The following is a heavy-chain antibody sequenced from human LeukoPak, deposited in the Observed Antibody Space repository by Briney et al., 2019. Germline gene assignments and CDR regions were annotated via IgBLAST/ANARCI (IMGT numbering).Heavy chain of an antibody. V-gene: IGHV1-69*13. CDR2: IIPIFGTA. CDR1: GYTFTSYY. Sequence: SVKVSCKASGYTFTSYYMHWVRQAPGQGLEWMGGIIPIFGTANYAQKFQGRVTITADESTSTAYMELSSLRSEDTAVYYCARDRVGRNYYYGMDVWGQGTTVTVSS. CDR3: ARDRVGRNYYYGMDV. D-gene: IGHD1-14*01. J-gene: IGHJ6*02.